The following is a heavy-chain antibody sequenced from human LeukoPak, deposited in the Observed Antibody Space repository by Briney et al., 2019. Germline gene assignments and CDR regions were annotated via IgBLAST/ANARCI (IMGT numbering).Heavy chain of an antibody. CDR2: IRYDGSNK. V-gene: IGHV3-30*02. Sequence: GGSLRLSCAASGFTFSSYGMHWVRQAPGKGLEWVAFIRYDGSNKYYADSVKGRFTISRDNSKNTLYLQMNSLRAEDTAVYYCAKVEMATISPFDYWGQGTLVTVSS. J-gene: IGHJ4*02. CDR3: AKVEMATISPFDY. CDR1: GFTFSSYG. D-gene: IGHD5-24*01.